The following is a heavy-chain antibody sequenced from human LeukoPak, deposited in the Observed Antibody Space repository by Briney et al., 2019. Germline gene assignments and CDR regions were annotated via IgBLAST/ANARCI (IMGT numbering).Heavy chain of an antibody. J-gene: IGHJ4*02. CDR1: EFTFSSYS. CDR2: INWNGGST. D-gene: IGHD3-10*01. CDR3: ARGSTYYYGSGSYYLY. Sequence: PGGSLRLSCAASEFTFSSYSMNWVRQAPGKGLEWVSGINWNGGSTGYADSVKGRFTISRDNAKNSLYLQMNSLRAEDTALYYCARGSTYYYGSGSYYLYWGQGTLVTVSS. V-gene: IGHV3-20*04.